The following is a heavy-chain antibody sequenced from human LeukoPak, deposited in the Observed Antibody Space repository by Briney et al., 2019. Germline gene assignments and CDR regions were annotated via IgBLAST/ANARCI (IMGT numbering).Heavy chain of an antibody. V-gene: IGHV2-70*04. Sequence: SGPALVKPTQTLTLTCTFSGFSLSTTAMRVSWIRQPPGKALEWLSHIDWVDDKFYSTSLKTRLTISKDTSKNQVVLTMTNMDTVDTAKYYCPRGSHLHSYDLDYWGQGTLVTVSS. J-gene: IGHJ4*02. CDR3: PRGSHLHSYDLDY. D-gene: IGHD5-18*01. CDR2: IDWVDDK. CDR1: GFSLSTTAMR.